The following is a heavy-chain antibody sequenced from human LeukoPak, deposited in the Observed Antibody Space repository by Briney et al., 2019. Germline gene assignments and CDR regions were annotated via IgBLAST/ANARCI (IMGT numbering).Heavy chain of an antibody. CDR1: GGSISSGGYY. V-gene: IGHV4-31*03. CDR2: IYYSGST. D-gene: IGHD2-21*02. Sequence: SETLSLTCTVSGGSISSGGYYWSWIRQHPGKGLEWIGYIYYSGSTYYNPSLKSRVTISVDTSKNQFSLKLSSVTAADTAVYYCARGVYCGGDCYSGYWFDPWGQGTLVTASS. CDR3: ARGVYCGGDCYSGYWFDP. J-gene: IGHJ5*02.